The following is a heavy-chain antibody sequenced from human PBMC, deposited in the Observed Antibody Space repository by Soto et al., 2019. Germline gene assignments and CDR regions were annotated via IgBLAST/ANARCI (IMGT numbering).Heavy chain of an antibody. CDR3: AREENPEWELPSYYFDY. V-gene: IGHV1-46*01. J-gene: IGHJ4*02. CDR1: GYTFTSYY. CDR2: ISPSGGST. D-gene: IGHD1-26*01. Sequence: QVQLVQSGAEVKKPGASVKVSCKASGYTFTSYYMHWVRQAPGQGLEWMGIISPSGGSTSYAQKFQGRVTMTRDTSTSTVYMELSSLRTEDTAVYYCAREENPEWELPSYYFDYWGQGTLVTVSS.